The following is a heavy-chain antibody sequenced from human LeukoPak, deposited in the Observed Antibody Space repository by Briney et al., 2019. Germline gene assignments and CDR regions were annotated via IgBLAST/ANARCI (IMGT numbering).Heavy chain of an antibody. V-gene: IGHV3-30*03. J-gene: IGHJ5*02. CDR2: ISYDGSNK. CDR3: ATELRGYSYGLRNNWFDP. D-gene: IGHD5-18*01. CDR1: GFTFSSYG. Sequence: GGSLRLSCAASGFTFSSYGMHWVRQAPGKGLEWVAVISYDGSNKYYADSVKGRFTISRDNSKNTLYLQMNSLRAEDTAVYYCATELRGYSYGLRNNWFDPWGQGTLVTVSS.